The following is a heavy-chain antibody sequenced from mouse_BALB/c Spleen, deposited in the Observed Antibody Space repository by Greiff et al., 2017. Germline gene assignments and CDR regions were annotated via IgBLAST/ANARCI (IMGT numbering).Heavy chain of an antibody. Sequence: VQLQQSGAELVKPGASVKLSCTASGFNIKDTYMHWVKQRPEQGLEWIGRIDPANGNTKYDPKFQGKATITADTSSNTAYLQLSSLTSEDTAVDYCASSSAASAGFDYWGQGTLVTVSA. CDR2: IDPANGNT. CDR1: GFNIKDTY. D-gene: IGHD6-1*01. V-gene: IGHV14-3*02. CDR3: ASSSAASAGFDY. J-gene: IGHJ3*01.